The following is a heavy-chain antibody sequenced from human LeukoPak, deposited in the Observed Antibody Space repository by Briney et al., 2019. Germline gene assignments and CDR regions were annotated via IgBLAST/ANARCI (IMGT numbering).Heavy chain of an antibody. CDR1: VGSISSYY. CDR3: ARAGTLQSNPSAFDI. CDR2: IYYSGST. J-gene: IGHJ3*02. D-gene: IGHD5-24*01. V-gene: IGHV4-59*01. Sequence: SETLSLTCTVSVGSISSYYWSWIRQPPGKGLEWIGYIYYSGSTSYNPSLRSRVTISVDTSKNQFSLNLYSVTAADTAVYYCARAGTLQSNPSAFDIWGQGTMVTVSS.